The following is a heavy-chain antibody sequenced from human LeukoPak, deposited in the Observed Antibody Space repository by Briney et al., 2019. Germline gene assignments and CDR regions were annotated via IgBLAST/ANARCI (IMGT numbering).Heavy chain of an antibody. V-gene: IGHV1-69*04. CDR2: IIPILGIA. J-gene: IGHJ3*02. Sequence: SVKVSCKASGGTFSSYAISWVRQAPGQGLEWMGRIIPILGIANYAQKFQGRVTITADKSTSTAYMELSSLRSEDTAVYYCARDSSGRRKGAFDIWGQGTMVTVSS. CDR3: ARDSSGRRKGAFDI. D-gene: IGHD6-19*01. CDR1: GGTFSSYA.